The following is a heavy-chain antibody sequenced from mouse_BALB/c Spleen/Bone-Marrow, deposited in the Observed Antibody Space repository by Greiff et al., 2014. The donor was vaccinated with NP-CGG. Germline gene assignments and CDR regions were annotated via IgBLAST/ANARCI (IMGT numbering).Heavy chain of an antibody. J-gene: IGHJ3*01. V-gene: IGHV1-87*01. CDR3: ARGAYYRYDGFAY. CDR2: IYPGDGDT. CDR1: GYTFSSYW. Sequence: QVHVKQSGAELARPGASVKLSCKASGYTFSSYWMQWVKQRPGQGLEWIGSIYPGDGDTRYTQKFKGKATLTADKSSSTAYMQLSSLAPEDSAVYYCARGAYYRYDGFAYWGQGTLVTVSA. D-gene: IGHD2-14*01.